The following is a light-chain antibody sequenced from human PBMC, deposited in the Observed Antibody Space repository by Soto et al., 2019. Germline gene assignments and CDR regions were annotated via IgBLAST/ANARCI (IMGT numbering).Light chain of an antibody. J-gene: IGKJ1*01. V-gene: IGKV1-5*03. CDR2: KVS. CDR3: QQYQTYPWT. CDR1: QSISTW. Sequence: DIQMTQSPSTLSASAVDGVTITCRASQSISTWLAWYQQKPGKAPKLLIHKVSSLQSGVPSRFSGSASGTEFSLTITSLQPDDFATYFCQQYQTYPWTFGQGTKVDIK.